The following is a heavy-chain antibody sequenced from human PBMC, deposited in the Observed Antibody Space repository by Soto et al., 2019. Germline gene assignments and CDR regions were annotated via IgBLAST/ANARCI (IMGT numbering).Heavy chain of an antibody. CDR1: GFTFSSYA. D-gene: IGHD6-13*01. CDR2: ISGSGGST. CDR3: AKDLEDSSSWYFAFDI. J-gene: IGHJ3*02. Sequence: GGSLRLSCAASGFTFSSYAMSWVRQAPGKGLEWVSAISGSGGSTYYADSVKGRFTISRDNSKNTLYLQMNSLRAEDTAVYYCAKDLEDSSSWYFAFDIWGQGTMVTVSS. V-gene: IGHV3-23*01.